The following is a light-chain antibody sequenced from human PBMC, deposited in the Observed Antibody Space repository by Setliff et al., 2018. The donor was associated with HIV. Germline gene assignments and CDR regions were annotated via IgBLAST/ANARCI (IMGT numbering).Light chain of an antibody. V-gene: IGLV2-23*02. CDR2: DVN. CDR1: SSDVGAYNY. Sequence: QSVLTQPASVSGSPGQAITISCSGTSSDVGAYNYVSWYQQHPGKAPKVMIYDVNKWPSGVSNRFSGSKSGNTASLTISGLQAEDEADYYCCPYVNSGIYVFGTGTKVTVL. CDR3: CPYVNSGIYV. J-gene: IGLJ1*01.